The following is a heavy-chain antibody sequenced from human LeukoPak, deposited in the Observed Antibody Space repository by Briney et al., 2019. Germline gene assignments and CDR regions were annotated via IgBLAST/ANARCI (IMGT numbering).Heavy chain of an antibody. V-gene: IGHV1-69*06. D-gene: IGHD2-2*01. CDR3: AAKSGIVVVPAAPFDY. Sequence: VASVKVSCKASGRTFSSYAISWVRQAPGQGLEWRGGIIPIFGTANYAQKFQGRVTITADKSTSTAYMELSSLRSEDTAVYYCAAKSGIVVVPAAPFDYWGQGTLVTVSS. J-gene: IGHJ4*02. CDR2: IIPIFGTA. CDR1: GRTFSSYA.